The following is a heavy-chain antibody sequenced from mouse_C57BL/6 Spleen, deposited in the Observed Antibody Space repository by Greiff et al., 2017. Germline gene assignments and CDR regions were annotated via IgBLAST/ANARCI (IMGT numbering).Heavy chain of an antibody. CDR3: ATYYYGSSYCGY. V-gene: IGHV3-6*01. CDR1: GYSITSGYY. J-gene: IGHJ2*01. CDR2: ISYDGSN. Sequence: DVKLQESGPGLVKPSQSLSLTCSVTGYSITSGYYWNWIRQFPGNKLEWMGYISYDGSNNYNPSLKNRISITRDTSKNQFFLKLNSVTTEDTATYYCATYYYGSSYCGYWGQGTTLTVSS. D-gene: IGHD1-1*01.